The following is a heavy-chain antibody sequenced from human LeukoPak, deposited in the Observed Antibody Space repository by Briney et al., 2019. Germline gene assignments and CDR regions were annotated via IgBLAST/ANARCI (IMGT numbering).Heavy chain of an antibody. Sequence: PGGSLRLSCAASGFTFSSYAMSWVRQAPGKGLEWVSSISSSSSYIYYADSVKGRFTISRDNAKNSLYLQMNSLRAEDTAVYYCARAEARSIADNWFDPWGQGTLVTVSS. V-gene: IGHV3-21*01. CDR3: ARAEARSIADNWFDP. J-gene: IGHJ5*02. CDR1: GFTFSSYA. CDR2: ISSSSSYI. D-gene: IGHD6-6*01.